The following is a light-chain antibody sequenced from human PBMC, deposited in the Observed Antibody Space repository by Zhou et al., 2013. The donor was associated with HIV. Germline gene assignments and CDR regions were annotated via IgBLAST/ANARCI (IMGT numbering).Light chain of an antibody. CDR3: QQSYGSLLT. J-gene: IGKJ5*01. Sequence: AIRMTQSPSSFSASTGDRVTITCRASQGISSYLAWYQQKPGKAPKLLIYAASTLQSGVPSRFTGSGSGTDFTLTISSLQPEDFATYYCQQSYGSLLTFGQGTRLDIK. CDR1: QGISSY. V-gene: IGKV1-8*01. CDR2: AAS.